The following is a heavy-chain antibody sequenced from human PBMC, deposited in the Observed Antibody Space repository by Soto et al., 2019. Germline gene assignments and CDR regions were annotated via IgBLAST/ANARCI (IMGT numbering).Heavy chain of an antibody. CDR3: ARAGCDGGTCYTLVGLRYGMDV. Sequence: QVQLVESGGGVVQPGRSRRLSCAASGFTFSNYAMYGARQAPGKGLEWVAVISYDGNNKYYADSVKGRFTISRDNSKNTLYLQMNSLRAEDTAVYYCARAGCDGGTCYTLVGLRYGMDVWGQGTTVTVSS. D-gene: IGHD2-15*01. V-gene: IGHV3-30-3*01. J-gene: IGHJ6*02. CDR2: ISYDGNNK. CDR1: GFTFSNYA.